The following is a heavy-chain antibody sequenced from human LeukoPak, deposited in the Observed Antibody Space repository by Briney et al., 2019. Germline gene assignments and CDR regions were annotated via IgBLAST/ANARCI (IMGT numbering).Heavy chain of an antibody. J-gene: IGHJ5*02. Sequence: KTSETLSLTCTVSGGSISSGSYYWPSIRQPAGKGREWIARNRTSGSTNYNPARPSRLTKSVDKTKNMFSLKLTSVTAAGQAGDYCAGLHIYSYASGSSYWFDPWGRG. D-gene: IGHD3-10*01. V-gene: IGHV4-61*02. CDR1: GGSISSGSYY. CDR3: AGLHIYSYASGSSYWFDP. CDR2: NRTSGST.